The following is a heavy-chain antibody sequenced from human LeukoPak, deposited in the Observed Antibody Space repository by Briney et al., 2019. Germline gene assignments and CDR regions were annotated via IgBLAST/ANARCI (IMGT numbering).Heavy chain of an antibody. CDR1: GGTFSSYA. D-gene: IGHD5-18*01. V-gene: IGHV1-69*05. Sequence: ASVKVSCKASGGTFSSYAISWVRQAPGQGLEWMGGIIPIFGTANYAQKFQGRVTITTDEPTSTAYMELSSLRSEDTAVYYCARQGNTAMATFDYWGQGTLVTVSS. J-gene: IGHJ4*02. CDR2: IIPIFGTA. CDR3: ARQGNTAMATFDY.